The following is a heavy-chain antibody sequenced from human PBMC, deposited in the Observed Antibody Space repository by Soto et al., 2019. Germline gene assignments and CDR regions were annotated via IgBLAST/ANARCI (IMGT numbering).Heavy chain of an antibody. Sequence: SETLSLTCTVSGGSISSYYWSWIRQPPGKGLEWIGYIYYSGSTNYNPSLKSRVTISVDTSKNQFSLKLSSVTAADTAVYYCARAGYDFWSGYYIRNYAMDVWGQGTTVTVSS. D-gene: IGHD3-3*01. V-gene: IGHV4-59*01. CDR3: ARAGYDFWSGYYIRNYAMDV. J-gene: IGHJ6*02. CDR1: GGSISSYY. CDR2: IYYSGST.